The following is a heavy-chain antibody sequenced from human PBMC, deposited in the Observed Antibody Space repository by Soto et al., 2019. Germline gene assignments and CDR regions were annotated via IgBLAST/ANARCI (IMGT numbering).Heavy chain of an antibody. D-gene: IGHD2-2*01. Sequence: ASVTVSCKSLGDTFSSQYIHWVRQAPGQGLEWVGLINPSRATTTISQKFQGRVTITRDTSASTAYMELSRLRSEDTAVYYCARKGDCSSASCYQFDYWGQGTLVTVSS. CDR1: GDTFSSQY. CDR2: INPSRATT. CDR3: ARKGDCSSASCYQFDY. J-gene: IGHJ4*02. V-gene: IGHV1-46*01.